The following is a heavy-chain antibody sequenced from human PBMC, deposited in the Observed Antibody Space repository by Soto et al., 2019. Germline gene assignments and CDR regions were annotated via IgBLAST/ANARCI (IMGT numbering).Heavy chain of an antibody. CDR3: ARKSSSSSWFDP. J-gene: IGHJ5*02. CDR1: GYTFSNYG. D-gene: IGHD6-6*01. CDR2: ISGYDGNT. Sequence: ASVKVSCKASGYTFSNYGITWVRQAPGQGLEWMGWISGYDGNTNYAQNFQGRVTMTTDPSTRTAYMELRSLRSDDTAVYYCARKSSSSSWFDPWGQGTLVTVSS. V-gene: IGHV1-18*01.